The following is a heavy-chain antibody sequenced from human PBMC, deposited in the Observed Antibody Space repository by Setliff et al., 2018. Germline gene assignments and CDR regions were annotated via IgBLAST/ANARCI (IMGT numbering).Heavy chain of an antibody. CDR1: GGSISYFY. CDR2: IYDNDFA. V-gene: IGHV4-59*01. Sequence: SETLSLTCTVSGGSISYFYWSWIRQPPGKGLEWIGYIYDNDFANYNPSLRSRVSISVDTSKNQFSLKLASVTAADTAVYYCARGDDFHDGSGYYNPWGQGTLVTVSS. D-gene: IGHD3-22*01. J-gene: IGHJ5*02. CDR3: ARGDDFHDGSGYYNP.